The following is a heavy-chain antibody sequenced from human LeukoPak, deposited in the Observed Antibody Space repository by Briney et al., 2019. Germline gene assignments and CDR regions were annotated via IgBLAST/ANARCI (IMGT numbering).Heavy chain of an antibody. CDR3: ARDRTGTTRYYFDY. V-gene: IGHV1-18*01. J-gene: IGHJ4*02. D-gene: IGHD4-11*01. Sequence: ASVKVSCRASGYTFTSYGISWVRQAPGQGLEWMGWISAYNGNTNYAQKLQGRVTMTTDTSTSTAYMELRSLRSDDTAAYYCARDRTGTTRYYFDYWGQGTLVTVSS. CDR2: ISAYNGNT. CDR1: GYTFTSYG.